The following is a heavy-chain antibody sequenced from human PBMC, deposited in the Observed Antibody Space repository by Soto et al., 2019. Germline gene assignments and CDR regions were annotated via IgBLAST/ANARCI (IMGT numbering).Heavy chain of an antibody. Sequence: SETLSLTCAVSGGSMSSGGYSWSWIRQPPGKGLEWIGYIYHNGSPYYSPSLKSRVTISVDRSKNQFSLKLSSVTAADTAVYYCARVPDVWGQGTTVTVSS. CDR2: IYHNGSP. V-gene: IGHV4-30-2*01. CDR1: GGSMSSGGYS. J-gene: IGHJ6*02. CDR3: ARVPDV.